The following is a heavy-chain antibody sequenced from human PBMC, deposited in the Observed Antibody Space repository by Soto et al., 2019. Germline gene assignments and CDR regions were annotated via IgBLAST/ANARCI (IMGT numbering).Heavy chain of an antibody. Sequence: EVQLVESGGGLVQPGGSLRLSCAASGFNFNTYWMHWVRQAPGKGLVWVSRINTDGSSIIYVASVKGRFTSSRDNAKNTVYMEMKKLSAQNTAVYYCVRDPPDIVETGSTWYSFDLWGQGALVTVSS. CDR3: VRDPPDIVETGSTWYSFDL. J-gene: IGHJ4*02. CDR1: GFNFNTYW. D-gene: IGHD1-1*01. CDR2: INTDGSSI. V-gene: IGHV3-74*01.